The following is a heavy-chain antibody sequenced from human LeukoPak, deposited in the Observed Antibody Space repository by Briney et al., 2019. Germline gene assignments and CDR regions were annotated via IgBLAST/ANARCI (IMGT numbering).Heavy chain of an antibody. CDR1: GYTFTGYY. Sequence: ASVKVSCKASGYTFTGYYMHWVRQAPGQGLEWMGWINPNSGGTNYAQKIQGRVTMTRDTSISTAYMELSRLRSDDTAVYYCARESYCSSTSCYRSFDYWGQGTLVTVSS. CDR2: INPNSGGT. CDR3: ARESYCSSTSCYRSFDY. D-gene: IGHD2-2*02. J-gene: IGHJ4*02. V-gene: IGHV1-2*02.